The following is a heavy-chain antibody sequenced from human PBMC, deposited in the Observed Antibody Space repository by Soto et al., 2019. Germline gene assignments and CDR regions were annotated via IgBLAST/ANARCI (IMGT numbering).Heavy chain of an antibody. J-gene: IGHJ4*02. CDR2: ISGSGGST. V-gene: IGHV3-23*01. D-gene: IGHD3-22*01. Sequence: VGSLRLSCAASGFTFSSYAMSWVRQAPGKGLEWVSAISGSGGSTYYADSVKGRFTISRDNSKNTLYLQMNSLRAEDAAVYYCAKEPSYYDSSGYYYWGQGTLVTVSS. CDR3: AKEPSYYDSSGYYY. CDR1: GFTFSSYA.